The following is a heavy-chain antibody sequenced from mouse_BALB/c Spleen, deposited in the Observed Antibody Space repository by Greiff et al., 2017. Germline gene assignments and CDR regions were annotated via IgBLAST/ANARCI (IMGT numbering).Heavy chain of an antibody. V-gene: IGHV1-4*02. CDR2: INPSSGYT. J-gene: IGHJ4*01. CDR1: GYTFTSYT. Sequence: QVQLQQSAAELARPGASVKMSCKASGYTFTSYTMHWVKQRPGQGLEWIGYINPSSGYTEYNQKFKDKTTLTADKSSSTAYMQLSSLTSEDSALYYCASRIYYFAMDYWGQGTSVTVSS. CDR3: ASRIYYFAMDY.